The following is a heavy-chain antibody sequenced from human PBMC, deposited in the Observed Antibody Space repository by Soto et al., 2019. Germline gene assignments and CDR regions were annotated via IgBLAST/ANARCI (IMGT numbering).Heavy chain of an antibody. J-gene: IGHJ4*02. CDR3: ARGRTYYYGSGSYGLAYYFDY. V-gene: IGHV4-30-2*01. CDR1: GGSISSGGYS. D-gene: IGHD3-10*01. CDR2: IYHSGST. Sequence: PSETLSLTCAVSGGSISSGGYSWSWIRQPPGKGLEWIGYIYHSGSTYYNPSLKSRVTISVDRSKNQFSLKLSSVTAADTAVYYCARGRTYYYGSGSYGLAYYFDYWGQGTLVTVSS.